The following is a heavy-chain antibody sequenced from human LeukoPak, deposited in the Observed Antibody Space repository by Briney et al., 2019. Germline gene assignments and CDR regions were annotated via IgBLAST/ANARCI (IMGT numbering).Heavy chain of an antibody. V-gene: IGHV3-33*01. J-gene: IGHJ6*02. D-gene: IGHD6-25*01. CDR1: GFTFSSYG. CDR3: AREPGFPYYGMDV. Sequence: GRSLRLSCAASGFTFSSYGMHWVRQAPGKGLERVAVIWYDGSNKYYADSVKGRFTISRDNSKNTLYLQMNSLRAEDTAVYYCAREPGFPYYGMDVWGQGTTVTVSS. CDR2: IWYDGSNK.